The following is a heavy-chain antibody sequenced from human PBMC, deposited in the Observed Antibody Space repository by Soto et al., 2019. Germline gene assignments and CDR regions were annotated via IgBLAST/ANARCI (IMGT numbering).Heavy chain of an antibody. J-gene: IGHJ3*02. D-gene: IGHD1-1*01. Sequence: DVQLVESGGGLIQPGGSLRLSCAVSGLTVSDRNYITWVRQAPGKGLEWVSALYSTYGTDYADLVRGRFTVSRDHLNNTVYLQMNDLRPDDTALYFCASWLQREHAYDIWGLGTMVTVSS. CDR1: GLTVSDRNY. CDR3: ASWLQREHAYDI. CDR2: LYSTYGT. V-gene: IGHV3-53*01.